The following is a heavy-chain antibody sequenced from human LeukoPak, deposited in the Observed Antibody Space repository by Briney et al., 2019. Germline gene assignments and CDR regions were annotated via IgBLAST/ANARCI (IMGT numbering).Heavy chain of an antibody. CDR3: TTSTSPGIDY. CDR2: IKSKIHGGTT. J-gene: IGHJ4*02. Sequence: GGSLRLSCAASGFTVSNNYMSWVRQAPGKGLEWVGRIKSKIHGGTTDYAAPVKGRFSISRDDSKDTLYLQMNSLETEDTAVYYCTTSTSPGIDYWGQGTLVTVSS. V-gene: IGHV3-15*01. D-gene: IGHD2/OR15-2a*01. CDR1: GFTVSNNY.